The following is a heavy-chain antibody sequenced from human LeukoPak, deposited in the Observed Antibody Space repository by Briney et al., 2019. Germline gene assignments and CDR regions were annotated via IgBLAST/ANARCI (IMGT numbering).Heavy chain of an antibody. J-gene: IGHJ4*02. V-gene: IGHV3-30*02. Sequence: AGGSLRLSCAASGFTFSRYGMHWVRQAPGKGLEWVAFIWYDGSNKYYADSVKGRFTISRANSKNTLYLQMNSLRAEDTVVYYCAKGDSTSPFDYWGQGSLVTVSS. CDR3: AKGDSTSPFDY. CDR2: IWYDGSNK. CDR1: GFTFSRYG. D-gene: IGHD1-1*01.